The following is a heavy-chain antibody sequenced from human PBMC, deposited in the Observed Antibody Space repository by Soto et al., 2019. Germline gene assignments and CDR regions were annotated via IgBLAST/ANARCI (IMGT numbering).Heavy chain of an antibody. V-gene: IGHV3-23*01. CDR3: AKDLRIVVTTNPYFDY. CDR2: ISGISGTT. Sequence: GGSLRLSCAASVFTFSSYVMSWFLQAPGRGLEWVSAISGISGTTYYADSVKGRFTISRDNSMNTLYLQMNSLRAEDTAVYYCAKDLRIVVTTNPYFDYWGQGTLVTVSS. CDR1: VFTFSSYV. D-gene: IGHD3-22*01. J-gene: IGHJ4*02.